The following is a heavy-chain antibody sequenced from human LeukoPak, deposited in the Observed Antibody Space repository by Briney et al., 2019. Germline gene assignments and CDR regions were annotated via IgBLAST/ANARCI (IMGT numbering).Heavy chain of an antibody. CDR3: AREFST. D-gene: IGHD2/OR15-2a*01. CDR1: GGSISSGSYY. CDR2: IYNSGST. Sequence: SQTLSLTCTVPGGSISSGSYYWSWIRQPAGKGLEWIGRIYNSGSTNYNPFLKSRVSMSLNTSKNQFSLKLSSVTAADTAVYYCAREFSTWGQGTLVTVSS. J-gene: IGHJ4*02. V-gene: IGHV4-61*02.